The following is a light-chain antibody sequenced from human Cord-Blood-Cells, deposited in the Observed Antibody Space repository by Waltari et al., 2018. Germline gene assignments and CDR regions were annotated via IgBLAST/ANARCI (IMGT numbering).Light chain of an antibody. J-gene: IGKJ4*01. Sequence: DIVMTQSPLSLPVTPGEPASISCRSSQNLLHSNGYNYLDWYLQKPGQSPQLLIYLGSNRASGVPDRFSGSGSGTDFTLKISRVEAEDVGVYYCMQALQTPTFGGGTKVEIK. CDR2: LGS. CDR3: MQALQTPT. CDR1: QNLLHSNGYNY. V-gene: IGKV2-28*01.